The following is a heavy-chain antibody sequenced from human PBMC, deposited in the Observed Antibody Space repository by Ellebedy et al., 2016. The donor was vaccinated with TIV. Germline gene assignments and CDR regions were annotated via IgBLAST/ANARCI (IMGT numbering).Heavy chain of an antibody. J-gene: IGHJ4*02. CDR2: IYPGDSDT. Sequence: GESLKISCKGSGYNVTSYWIGWVRQMPGKGLEWMGIIYPGDSDTRYSPSFQGQVTISADKSISTAYLQWSSLKASDTAMYYCARHSVAAAGRVSLDYWGQGTLVTVFS. CDR1: GYNVTSYW. CDR3: ARHSVAAAGRVSLDY. V-gene: IGHV5-51*01. D-gene: IGHD6-13*01.